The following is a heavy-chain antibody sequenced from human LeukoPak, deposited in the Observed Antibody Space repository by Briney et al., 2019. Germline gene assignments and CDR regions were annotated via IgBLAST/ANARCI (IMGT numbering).Heavy chain of an antibody. CDR3: ARTGDYSRSTGGWFDP. V-gene: IGHV4-59*11. CDR1: GGSISSHY. Sequence: SETLSLTCTVSGGSISSHYWSWVRQAQGKGLEWIGYIFYSGSTNYSPSLKSRVTISVATSKDQFSLRLKSVTAADTAVYFCARTGDYSRSTGGWFDPWGQGTLVTVSS. J-gene: IGHJ5*02. D-gene: IGHD4-11*01. CDR2: IFYSGST.